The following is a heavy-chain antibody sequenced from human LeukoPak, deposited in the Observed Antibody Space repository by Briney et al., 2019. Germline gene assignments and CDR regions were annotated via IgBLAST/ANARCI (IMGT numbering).Heavy chain of an antibody. J-gene: IGHJ4*02. Sequence: SETLSLTCTVSGGSINNYYWSWIRQPPGKGLEWIGYIYHSGSTNYNPSLKSRVTMSVDTSKNQFSLKLSSVTAADTAAYYCARDRGSSSWLDYWGQGTLVTVSS. CDR2: IYHSGST. CDR1: GGSINNYY. V-gene: IGHV4-59*12. D-gene: IGHD6-13*01. CDR3: ARDRGSSSWLDY.